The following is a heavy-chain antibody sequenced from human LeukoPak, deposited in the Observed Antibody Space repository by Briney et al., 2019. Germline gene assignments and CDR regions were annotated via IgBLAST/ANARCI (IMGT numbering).Heavy chain of an antibody. CDR2: IGSDTSPV. CDR3: VRDKDWGFDS. J-gene: IGHJ4*02. Sequence: GESLRLSCAASGFTFTSYTMNWVRQAPGKGLEWVSHIGSDTSPVRYADSIKGRFTISRDNAKNSVDLQMSSLRVDDSAVYYCVRDKDWGFDSWGQGTLVTVSS. V-gene: IGHV3-48*01. D-gene: IGHD7-27*01. CDR1: GFTFTSYT.